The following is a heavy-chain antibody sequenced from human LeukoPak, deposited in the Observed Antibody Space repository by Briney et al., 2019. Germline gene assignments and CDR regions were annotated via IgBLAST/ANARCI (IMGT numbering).Heavy chain of an antibody. V-gene: IGHV3-30-3*01. D-gene: IGHD6-19*01. CDR2: ISYDGSNK. CDR1: GFTFSSYA. CDR3: ARDQFRYSSGWPTLNFDY. J-gene: IGHJ4*02. Sequence: GGSLRLSCAASGFTFSSYAMHWVRQAPGKGLEWVAVISYDGSNKYYADSVKGRFTISRDNSKNTLYLQMNSLRAEDTAVYYCARDQFRYSSGWPTLNFDYWGQGTLVTVPS.